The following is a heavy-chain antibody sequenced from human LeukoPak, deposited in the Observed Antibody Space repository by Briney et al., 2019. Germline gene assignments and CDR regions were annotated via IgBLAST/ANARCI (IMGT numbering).Heavy chain of an antibody. CDR2: ISSSSTYI. CDR1: GFTFDSYG. V-gene: IGHV3-21*01. J-gene: IGHJ4*02. CDR3: ARAYCSSTRCSYYFDS. D-gene: IGHD2-2*01. Sequence: GGSLRLSCAASGFTFDSYGMNWVRQAPGMGLEWISSISSSSTYIYYADSVKGRFTISRDNAKNSLYLQMNSLRAEDTAVYYCARAYCSSTRCSYYFDSWGQGTLVTVSS.